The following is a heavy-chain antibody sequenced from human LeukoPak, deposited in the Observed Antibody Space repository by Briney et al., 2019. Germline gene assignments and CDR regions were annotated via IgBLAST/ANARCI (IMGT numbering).Heavy chain of an antibody. CDR3: AKGAVAGYYYYYCMDV. Sequence: GGSLRLSCAASGFTFDDYAMHWVRQAPGKGLEWVSGISWNSGSVGYADSVKGRFTISRDNAKNSLYLQMNSLRAEDTALYYCAKGAVAGYYYYYCMDVWGKGTTVTVSS. J-gene: IGHJ6*03. CDR1: GFTFDDYA. D-gene: IGHD6-19*01. CDR2: ISWNSGSV. V-gene: IGHV3-9*01.